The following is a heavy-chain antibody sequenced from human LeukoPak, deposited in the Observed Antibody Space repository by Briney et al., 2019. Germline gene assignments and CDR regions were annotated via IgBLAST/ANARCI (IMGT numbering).Heavy chain of an antibody. Sequence: GSLRLSCAASGFTFGSPWMHWVRQAPGKGLVWVSRINSDGSATAYADSVKGRFTISRDNAENTLYLQMNSLGAEDTAVYYCARGTAGYHSSYFDYWGQGTLVTVSS. CDR3: ARGTAGYHSSYFDY. D-gene: IGHD3-16*02. J-gene: IGHJ4*02. CDR2: INSDGSAT. V-gene: IGHV3-74*01. CDR1: GFTFGSPW.